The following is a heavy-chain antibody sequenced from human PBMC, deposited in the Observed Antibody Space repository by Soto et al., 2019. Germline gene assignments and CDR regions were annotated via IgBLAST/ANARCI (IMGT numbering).Heavy chain of an antibody. CDR3: AGRDGHNRRKAPYYYYYYGMNV. CDR1: GFTFSSYE. Sequence: GGSLRLSCVDSGFTFSSYEMNWVRQAPGKGLEWISYIRGGGTTMYYADSVKGRFTISRDNTKNSLYLQMNSLTAEDTAVYYCAGRDGHNRRKAPYYYYYYGMNVWGQGTTVTVSS. J-gene: IGHJ6*02. D-gene: IGHD2-15*01. CDR2: IRGGGTTM. V-gene: IGHV3-48*03.